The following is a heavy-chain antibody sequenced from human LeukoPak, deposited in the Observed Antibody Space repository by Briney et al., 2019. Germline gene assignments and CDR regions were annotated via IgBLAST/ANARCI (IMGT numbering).Heavy chain of an antibody. J-gene: IGHJ5*02. CDR2: INPNSGGT. V-gene: IGHV1-2*02. D-gene: IGHD2-2*01. Sequence: ASVKVSCKASGYTFTGYYMHWVRQAPGQGLEWMGWINPNSGGTNYAQKFQGRVTMTRDTSISTAYMELSRLRPDDTAVYYCARGLYCSSTSCYRFDPWGQGTLVTVSS. CDR1: GYTFTGYY. CDR3: ARGLYCSSTSCYRFDP.